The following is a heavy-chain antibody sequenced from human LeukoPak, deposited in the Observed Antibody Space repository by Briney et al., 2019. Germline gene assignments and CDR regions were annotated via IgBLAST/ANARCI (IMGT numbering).Heavy chain of an antibody. CDR3: ARDGHGTLDY. CDR1: GFTFSTYG. V-gene: IGHV3-33*08. Sequence: GGSLRLSCAASGFTFSTYGMHWVRQAPGKGLEWVAVIWSDTTNKFYPDSVKGRFTISRDNSKNTLYLQMNSLRAEDTAVYYCARDGHGTLDYWRQGTLVTVSS. D-gene: IGHD6-13*01. J-gene: IGHJ4*02. CDR2: IWSDTTNK.